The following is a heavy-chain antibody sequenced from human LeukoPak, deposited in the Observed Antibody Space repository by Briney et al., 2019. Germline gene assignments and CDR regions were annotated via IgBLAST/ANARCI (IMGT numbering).Heavy chain of an antibody. V-gene: IGHV4-59*08. CDR2: IYYSGST. CDR1: GGSISSYY. D-gene: IGHD6-6*01. Sequence: SETLSLTCTVSGGSISSYYWSWIRQPPGKGLEWIGYIYYSGSTNYNPSLKSRVTISVDTSKNQFSLKLSSVTAADTAVYYCASSIAARAYYYYGMDVWGQGTTVTVSS. CDR3: ASSIAARAYYYYGMDV. J-gene: IGHJ6*02.